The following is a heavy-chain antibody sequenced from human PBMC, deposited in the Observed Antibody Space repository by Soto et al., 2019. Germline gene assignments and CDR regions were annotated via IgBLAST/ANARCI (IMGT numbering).Heavy chain of an antibody. V-gene: IGHV4-34*11. D-gene: IGHD3-10*01. Sequence: SDTLSLACAVYVGTFNGYYGGWIRRPRGKGLEWIGYIFYTGYTTYNPPLNRRATISLDTSRNQFSLRLSSVTAGVTAVYYCAREKGEWFRHLFPHGWLDPWSPGTPVTVSS. CDR2: IFYTGYT. J-gene: IGHJ5*02. CDR1: VGTFNGYY. CDR3: AREKGEWFRHLFPHGWLDP.